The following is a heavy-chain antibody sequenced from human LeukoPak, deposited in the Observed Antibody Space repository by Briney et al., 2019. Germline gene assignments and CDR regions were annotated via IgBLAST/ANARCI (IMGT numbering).Heavy chain of an antibody. D-gene: IGHD3-16*02. J-gene: IGHJ4*02. V-gene: IGHV3-74*01. CDR2: ISGDGSNQ. CDR3: ARDLGVIVHPSDY. CDR1: GFTFSHYW. Sequence: GGSLRLSCAASGFTFSHYWMYWVRPAPGKGLVWVSRISGDGSNQNFGGFVKGRFTISRHNVKNTLYLQMSSLRAEDTAVYYCARDLGVIVHPSDYWGQGTLVTVSP.